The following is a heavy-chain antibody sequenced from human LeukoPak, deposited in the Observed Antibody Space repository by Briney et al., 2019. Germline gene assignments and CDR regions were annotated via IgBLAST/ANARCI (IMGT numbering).Heavy chain of an antibody. CDR3: ASKGWPNYYFDY. D-gene: IGHD1-7*01. CDR1: GGSISSSSYY. CDR2: IYYSGST. Sequence: SETLSLTCTVSGGSISSSSYYWGWIRQPPGKGLEWIGSIYYSGSTYYNPSLKSRVTISVDTSKNQFSLKLIPVTAADTAVYYCASKGWPNYYFDYWGQGTLVTVSS. V-gene: IGHV4-39*01. J-gene: IGHJ4*02.